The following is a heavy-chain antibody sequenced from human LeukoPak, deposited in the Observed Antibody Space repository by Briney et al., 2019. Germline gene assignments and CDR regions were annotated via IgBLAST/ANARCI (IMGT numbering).Heavy chain of an antibody. CDR3: ARDGDTMVRGVSLHFDY. J-gene: IGHJ4*02. V-gene: IGHV4-4*02. Sequence: SGTLSLTCAVSGGSISSSNWWSWVRQPPGKGLEWIGEIYHSGSTNYNPSLKSRVTISVDTSKNQFSLKLSSVTAADTAVYYCARDGDTMVRGVSLHFDYWGQGTLVTVSS. CDR2: IYHSGST. D-gene: IGHD3-10*01. CDR1: GGSISSSNW.